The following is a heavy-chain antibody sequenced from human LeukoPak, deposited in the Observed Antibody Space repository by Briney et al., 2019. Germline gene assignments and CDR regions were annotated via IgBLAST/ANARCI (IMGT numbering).Heavy chain of an antibody. J-gene: IGHJ4*02. CDR1: GGSISSFY. Sequence: SETLSLTCTVSGGSISSFYWSWIRQPPGKGLEWIAYTYYTGSTNYNPSLKSRVTISVDMSKNQFSLKLSSVTAADTAVYYCARGSDYWGQGTLVTVSS. CDR2: TYYTGST. CDR3: ARGSDY. V-gene: IGHV4-59*08.